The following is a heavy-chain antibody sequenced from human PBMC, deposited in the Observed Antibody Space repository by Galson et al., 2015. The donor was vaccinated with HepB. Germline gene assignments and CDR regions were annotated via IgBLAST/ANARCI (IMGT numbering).Heavy chain of an antibody. CDR1: GFTFSRYG. V-gene: IGHV3-30*18. CDR2: ISYDGSNN. D-gene: IGHD6-13*01. J-gene: IGHJ6*02. CDR3: AKQFEGSSWFPGVPLDYYYGMDV. Sequence: SLRLSCAASGFTFSRYGMHWVRQAPGKGLEWVAVISYDGSNNYYADSVKGRFTISRDNSKNTLYLQMNSLRAEDTAVYYCAKQFEGSSWFPGVPLDYYYGMDVWGQGTTVTVSS.